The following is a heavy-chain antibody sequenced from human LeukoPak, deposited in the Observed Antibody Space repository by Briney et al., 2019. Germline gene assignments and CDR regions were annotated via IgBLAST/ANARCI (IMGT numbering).Heavy chain of an antibody. CDR3: TRALYRSGTSYSH. V-gene: IGHV3-64*01. CDR2: ISSNGENT. Sequence: PGGPLRLSCAASGFTFSSYSMHWVRQAPGKGLEYVSAISSNGENTYYSNSVKGRFTISRDNSKNTLYLQMGSLRAEDMAVYYCTRALYRSGTSYSHWGQGTLVTVSS. D-gene: IGHD3-10*01. J-gene: IGHJ4*02. CDR1: GFTFSSYS.